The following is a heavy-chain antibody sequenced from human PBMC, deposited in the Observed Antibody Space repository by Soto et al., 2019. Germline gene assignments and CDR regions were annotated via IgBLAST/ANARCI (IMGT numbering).Heavy chain of an antibody. V-gene: IGHV3-23*01. CDR3: AKGKRVDGGLRYFDWLPGYDAFDI. D-gene: IGHD3-9*01. Sequence: PGGSLRLSCAASGFTFSSYAMSWVRQAPGKGLEWITAISGSGGSTYYADSVKGRFTISRDNSKNTLYLQMNSLRAEDTAVYYCAKGKRVDGGLRYFDWLPGYDAFDIWGQGTMVTVSS. CDR2: ISGSGGST. J-gene: IGHJ3*02. CDR1: GFTFSSYA.